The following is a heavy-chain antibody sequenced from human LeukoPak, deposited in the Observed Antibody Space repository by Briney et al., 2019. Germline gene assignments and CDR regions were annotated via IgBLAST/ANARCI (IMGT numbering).Heavy chain of an antibody. Sequence: GGSLRLFCEASGVTFSGYAMNWVRQAPGKELEWVSGISESGDRTLYAASVKGRFTISRDNSKNTVYLQMNSLRAEDTAIYYCASRDPCSGDICYGLGYWGQGTPVTVSS. CDR1: GVTFSGYA. CDR2: ISESGDRT. D-gene: IGHD2-15*01. V-gene: IGHV3-23*01. CDR3: ASRDPCSGDICYGLGY. J-gene: IGHJ4*02.